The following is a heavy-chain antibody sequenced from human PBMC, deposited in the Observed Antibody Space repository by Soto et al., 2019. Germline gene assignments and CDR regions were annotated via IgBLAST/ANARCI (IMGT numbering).Heavy chain of an antibody. CDR1: GGTPSNSA. CDR2: IIPVFGIV. D-gene: IGHD6-19*01. V-gene: IGHV1-69*01. CDR3: ATSLGYTSGWEFDY. J-gene: IGHJ4*02. Sequence: QVQLVQSGAEVKKPGSSVKVSCQASGGTPSNSAMSWVRQAPGQGLEWMGGIIPVFGIVNYAQKFQGRVTITADESTNTAYMDLSSLRSDDTAVYYCATSLGYTSGWEFDYWGQGTLVTVSS.